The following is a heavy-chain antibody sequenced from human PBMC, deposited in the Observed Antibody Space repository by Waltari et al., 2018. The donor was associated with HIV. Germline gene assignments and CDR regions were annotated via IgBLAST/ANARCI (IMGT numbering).Heavy chain of an antibody. Sequence: QLHLQMSGPRLVKPSEPLSLTCSVSAASMSSSGSYWGWLRQAPGKGLEWIGSIYHNGDTKYNPSLRSRLTISVDTSKNQFSVSLSSVTSADTAIYFCARQREDLVLMILDLAWFDSWGQGTLVTVSS. D-gene: IGHD3-9*01. CDR2: IYHNGDT. V-gene: IGHV4-39*01. J-gene: IGHJ5*01. CDR3: ARQREDLVLMILDLAWFDS. CDR1: AASMSSSGSY.